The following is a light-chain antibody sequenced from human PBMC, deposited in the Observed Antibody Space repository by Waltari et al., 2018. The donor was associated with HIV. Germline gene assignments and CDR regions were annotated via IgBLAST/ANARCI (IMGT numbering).Light chain of an antibody. Sequence: QSVLTQPPSVSGAPGQRVPIPCPGRSSNIGAGHDVHGYQQLPGTAPKLLIYGNNNRPSGVPDRFSGSKSGTSASLAVTGLQAEDEADYYCQSYDSSLSGYVFGTGTKVTVL. CDR1: SSNIGAGHD. J-gene: IGLJ1*01. CDR2: GNN. V-gene: IGLV1-40*01. CDR3: QSYDSSLSGYV.